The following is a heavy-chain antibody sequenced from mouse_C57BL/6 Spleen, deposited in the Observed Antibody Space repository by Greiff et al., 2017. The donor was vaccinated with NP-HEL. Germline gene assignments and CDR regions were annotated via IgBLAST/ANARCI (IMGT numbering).Heavy chain of an antibody. J-gene: IGHJ4*01. D-gene: IGHD2-3*01. CDR1: GFTFTDYY. Sequence: DVMLVESGGGLVQPGGSLSLSCAASGFTFTDYYMSWVRQPPGKALEWLGFIRNKANGYTTEYSASVKGRFTISRDNSQSILYLQMNALRAEDSATYYCARRDDGYLYYYAMDYWGQGTSVTVSS. CDR3: ARRDDGYLYYYAMDY. CDR2: IRNKANGYTT. V-gene: IGHV7-3*01.